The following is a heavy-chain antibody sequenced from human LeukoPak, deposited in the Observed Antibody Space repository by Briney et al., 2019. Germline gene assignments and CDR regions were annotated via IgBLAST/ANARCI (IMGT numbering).Heavy chain of an antibody. J-gene: IGHJ1*01. CDR1: GFTFSSYS. CDR3: ASYSRTNVGHFQH. V-gene: IGHV3-48*04. D-gene: IGHD1-26*01. Sequence: PGGSLRLSCAASGFTFSSYSMNWVRQAPGKGLEWVSYISSDASTMYYADSVKGRFTVSRDNAKNSLYLQMNRLRAEDTAVYYCASYSRTNVGHFQHWGQGTLVTVSS. CDR2: ISSDASTM.